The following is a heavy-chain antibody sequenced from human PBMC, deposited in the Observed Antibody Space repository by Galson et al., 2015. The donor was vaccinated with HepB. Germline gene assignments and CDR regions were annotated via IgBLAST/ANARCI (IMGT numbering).Heavy chain of an antibody. J-gene: IGHJ5*02. CDR3: ARVESSHLLFDP. CDR2: ISTDSTRT. Sequence: SLRLSCAASGFTFGDYYMSWLRQAPGKGLEWVAYISTDSTRTNYADSVEGRFTISRDNAYNTLYLHMNSLRVEDTALYYCARVESSHLLFDPWGQGTLVIVSS. V-gene: IGHV3-11*06. CDR1: GFTFGDYY. D-gene: IGHD6-19*01.